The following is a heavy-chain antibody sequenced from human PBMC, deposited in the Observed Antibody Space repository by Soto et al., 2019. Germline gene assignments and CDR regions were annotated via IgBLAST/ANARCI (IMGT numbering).Heavy chain of an antibody. D-gene: IGHD5-18*01. J-gene: IGHJ6*02. CDR2: IYPGDSDT. CDR3: ARELEYSSGYYYYGMDV. CDR1: GYSFTTYW. Sequence: PGESLKISCKASGYSFTTYWIGWVRQMPGKGLEWMGIIYPGDSDTKYSPSLQGQVSISADTSISTAYLQWTSLKASDTAMYYCARELEYSSGYYYYGMDVWGQGTTVTVSS. V-gene: IGHV5-51*01.